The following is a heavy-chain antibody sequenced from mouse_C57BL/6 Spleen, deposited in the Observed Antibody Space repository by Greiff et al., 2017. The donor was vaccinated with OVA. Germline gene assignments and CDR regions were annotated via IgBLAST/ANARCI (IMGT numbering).Heavy chain of an antibody. CDR1: GYAFSSYW. CDR3: ARRGPYGNYNYAMDD. Sequence: VKLMESGAELVKPGASVKISCKASGYAFSSYWMNWVKQRPGKGLEWIGQIYPGDGDTNYNGKFKGKATLTADKSSSTAYMQLSSLTSEDSAVYFCARRGPYGNYNYAMDDWGQGTSVTVSS. CDR2: IYPGDGDT. J-gene: IGHJ4*01. V-gene: IGHV1-80*01. D-gene: IGHD2-1*01.